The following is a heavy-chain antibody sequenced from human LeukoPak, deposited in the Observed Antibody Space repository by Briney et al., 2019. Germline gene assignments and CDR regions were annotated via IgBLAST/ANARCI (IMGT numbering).Heavy chain of an antibody. CDR2: IKQDGSEK. CDR3: ARDLYYYGSGSYGSVINY. CDR1: GFTVSSNY. J-gene: IGHJ4*02. Sequence: GGSLRLSCAASGFTVSSNYMSWVRQAPGKGLEWVANIKQDGSEKYYVDSVKGRFTISRDNAKNSLYLQMNSLGAEDTAVYYCARDLYYYGSGSYGSVINYWGQGTLVTVSS. D-gene: IGHD3-10*01. V-gene: IGHV3-7*03.